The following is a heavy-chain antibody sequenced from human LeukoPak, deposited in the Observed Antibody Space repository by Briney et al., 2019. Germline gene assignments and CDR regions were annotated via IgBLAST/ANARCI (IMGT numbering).Heavy chain of an antibody. CDR1: GYSFTSYW. Sequence: GESLKISCKGPGYSFTSYWIGWVRQIPGKGLELMGIIYPGDSDPRYSPSFQGQVTISADKSISTANLQWGSLKASDTAMYYXARQQPVGAHVDYWGQGTLVTVSS. CDR3: ARQQPVGAHVDY. D-gene: IGHD1-26*01. J-gene: IGHJ4*02. V-gene: IGHV5-51*01. CDR2: IYPGDSDP.